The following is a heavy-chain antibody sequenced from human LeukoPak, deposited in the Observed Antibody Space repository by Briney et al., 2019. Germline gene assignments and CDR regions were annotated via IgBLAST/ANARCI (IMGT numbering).Heavy chain of an antibody. V-gene: IGHV1-2*02. CDR1: GYTFTGYY. D-gene: IGHD3-22*01. Sequence: GASVTVSCKTSGYTFTGYYMHWVRQAPGQGLEWMGWINPNTGGTNYAQKFQGRVTMTSDTSISTAYMELSSLKSDDTAMYYCARAPMIVVVFPPRLDFWGQGTLVTVSS. CDR3: ARAPMIVVVFPPRLDF. J-gene: IGHJ4*02. CDR2: INPNTGGT.